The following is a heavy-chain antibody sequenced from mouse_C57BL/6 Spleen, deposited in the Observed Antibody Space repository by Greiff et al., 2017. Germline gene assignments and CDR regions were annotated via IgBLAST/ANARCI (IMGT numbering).Heavy chain of an antibody. J-gene: IGHJ2*01. CDR2: IHPNSGST. CDR3: ARNDGSTVFDY. CDR1: GYTFTSYW. V-gene: IGHV1-64*01. Sequence: QVQLQQPGAELVKPGASVKLSCKASGYTFTSYWMHWVKQRPGKGLEWIGMIHPNSGSTNYNEKFKSKATLTVANSSSTAYMQLSSLTSEDSAVYYCARNDGSTVFDYWGQGTTLTVSS. D-gene: IGHD1-1*01.